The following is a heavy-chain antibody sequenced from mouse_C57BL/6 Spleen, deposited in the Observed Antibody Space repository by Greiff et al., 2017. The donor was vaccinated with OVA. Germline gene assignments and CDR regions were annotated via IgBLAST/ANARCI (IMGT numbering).Heavy chain of an antibody. Sequence: EVQVVESGGGLVKPGGSLKLSCAASGFTFSDYGMHWVRQAPEKGLEWVAYISSGSSTIYYADTVKGRFTISRDNAKNTLFLQMTSLRSEDTAMYYCARTYYGYAMDYWGQGTSVTVSS. V-gene: IGHV5-17*01. CDR3: ARTYYGYAMDY. CDR1: GFTFSDYG. J-gene: IGHJ4*01. D-gene: IGHD1-1*01. CDR2: ISSGSSTI.